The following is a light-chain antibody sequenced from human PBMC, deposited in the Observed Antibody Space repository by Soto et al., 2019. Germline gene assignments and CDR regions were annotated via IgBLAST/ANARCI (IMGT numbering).Light chain of an antibody. CDR3: QQYNNWPQT. CDR2: GAS. J-gene: IGKJ1*01. Sequence: EVVMTQSPATLSVSRGERATLSCRASQSVSSNLAWYQQKPGQAPSLLIYGASTRATGIPARFSGSGSGTEFTLTISSLQSEDFAVYYCQQYNNWPQTFGQGTMVDI. V-gene: IGKV3-15*01. CDR1: QSVSSN.